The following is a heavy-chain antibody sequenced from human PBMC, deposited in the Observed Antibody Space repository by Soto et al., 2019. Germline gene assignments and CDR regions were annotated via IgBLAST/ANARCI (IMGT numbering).Heavy chain of an antibody. CDR1: GFTFSSYG. CDR2: ISYAGSNK. V-gene: IGHV3-30*18. J-gene: IGHJ4*02. Sequence: LRLSCAASGFTFSSYGMHWVRQAPGKGLEWVAVISYAGSNKYYADSVKGRFTISRDNSKNTLYLQMNSLRAEDPAVYYCAKGLTAVAGFDYWGQGTLVTVSS. D-gene: IGHD6-19*01. CDR3: AKGLTAVAGFDY.